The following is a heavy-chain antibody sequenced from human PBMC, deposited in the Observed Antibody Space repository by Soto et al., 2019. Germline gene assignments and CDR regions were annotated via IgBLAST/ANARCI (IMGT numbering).Heavy chain of an antibody. CDR1: GCSISSGTYY. CDR2: MYYSGST. D-gene: IGHD2-2*01. J-gene: IGHJ5*02. V-gene: IGHV4-39*01. Sequence: SETLSLTCTVSGCSISSGTYYWGWIRQPPGKGLEWIGSMYYSGSTSYNPSLKSRVTMSVDTSKNQLSLRLSSVTAADTAVYYCARLHCNSPNCVPHDPWGQGTLVTVSS. CDR3: ARLHCNSPNCVPHDP.